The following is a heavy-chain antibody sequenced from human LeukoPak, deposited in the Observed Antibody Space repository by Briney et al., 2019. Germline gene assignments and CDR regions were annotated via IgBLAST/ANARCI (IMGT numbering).Heavy chain of an antibody. CDR2: IIPILGIA. V-gene: IGHV1-69*02. J-gene: IGHJ5*02. CDR3: ARMYYYDTSGNPNWFDP. CDR1: GGTFSSYT. Sequence: SVKVSCKASGGTFSSYTISWVRQAPGQGLEWMGRIIPILGIANYAQKFQGGVTITADKSTSTAYMELNSLTSEDTAVYYCARMYYYDTSGNPNWFDPWGQGTLVTVSS. D-gene: IGHD3-22*01.